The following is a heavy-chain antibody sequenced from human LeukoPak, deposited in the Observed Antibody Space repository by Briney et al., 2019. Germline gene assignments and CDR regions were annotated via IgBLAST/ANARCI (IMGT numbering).Heavy chain of an antibody. CDR2: INPSGGST. J-gene: IGHJ4*02. V-gene: IGHV1-46*01. Sequence: ASVKVSCKASGYSFSNYYMHWVRQAPGQGLEWMGIINPSGGSTSYAQKFQGRVTMTRDMSTSTLYMELSSLRSEDTAVYYCARGDSGSYYRAPNFDYWGQGTLVTVPS. CDR3: ARGDSGSYYRAPNFDY. CDR1: GYSFSNYY. D-gene: IGHD1-26*01.